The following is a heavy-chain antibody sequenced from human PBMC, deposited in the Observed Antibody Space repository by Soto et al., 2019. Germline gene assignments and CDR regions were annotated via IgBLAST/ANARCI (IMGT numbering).Heavy chain of an antibody. J-gene: IGHJ4*02. CDR2: IYSSGYT. V-gene: IGHV3-53*01. CDR3: ARVQQQDFFDF. D-gene: IGHD6-13*01. CDR1: GLTVSSNY. Sequence: GGSVRLSCAASGLTVSSNYMSWVRQAPGKGLEWVSMIYSSGYTDYADSVKGRFTISRDNSKNTLFLQMNSLRVEDTAVYYCARVQQQDFFDFWGQGSLVTVSS.